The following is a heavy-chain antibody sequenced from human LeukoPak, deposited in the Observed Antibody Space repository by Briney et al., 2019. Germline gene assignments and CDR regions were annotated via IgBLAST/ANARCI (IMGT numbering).Heavy chain of an antibody. Sequence: QPGGSLRLSCAASGFTFSSYAMSWVRQAPGKGLEWVSAIIGGGDSTYYADSVEGRFTICRDNSKNTLYLQMNSLRAEDTAVYYCAKDLWLEAYYFDYWGQGTLVTVSS. CDR3: AKDLWLEAYYFDY. J-gene: IGHJ4*02. D-gene: IGHD6-19*01. CDR2: IIGGGDST. CDR1: GFTFSSYA. V-gene: IGHV3-23*01.